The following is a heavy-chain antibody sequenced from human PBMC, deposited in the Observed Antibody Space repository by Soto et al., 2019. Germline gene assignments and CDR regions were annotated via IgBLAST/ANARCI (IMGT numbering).Heavy chain of an antibody. CDR1: GYTFTSYD. V-gene: IGHV1-8*01. CDR2: MNPNSGNT. J-gene: IGHJ4*02. D-gene: IGHD3-9*01. Sequence: EASVKVSCKASGYTFTSYDINWVRQATGQGLEWMGWMNPNSGNTGYAQKFQGRVTMTRNTSISTAYMELSSLRSEDTAVYYCARGQMNRLYYDILTGYYVFDYWSQGTLVTVSS. CDR3: ARGQMNRLYYDILTGYYVFDY.